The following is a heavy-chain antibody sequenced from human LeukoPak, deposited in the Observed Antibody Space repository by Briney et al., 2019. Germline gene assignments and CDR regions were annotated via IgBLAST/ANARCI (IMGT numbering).Heavy chain of an antibody. CDR1: GYTFTGYY. V-gene: IGHV1-2*02. CDR2: INPNSGGT. J-gene: IGHJ5*02. D-gene: IGHD1-26*01. Sequence: GASVKVSCKASGYTFTGYYMHWVRQAPGQGLEWMGWINPNSGGTNYAQKFQGRITMTRDTSISTAYMELSRLRSDDTAVYYCARMNGSYWEGQNWFDPWGQGTLVTVSS. CDR3: ARMNGSYWEGQNWFDP.